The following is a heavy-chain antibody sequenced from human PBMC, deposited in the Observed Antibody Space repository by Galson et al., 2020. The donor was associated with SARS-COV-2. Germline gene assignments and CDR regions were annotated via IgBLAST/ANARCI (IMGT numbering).Heavy chain of an antibody. CDR2: IRYDGSNK. D-gene: IGHD3-10*01. V-gene: IGHV3-30*02. Sequence: GGSLRLSCAASGFTFSSYGMHWVRQAPGKGLEWVAFIRYDGSNKYYADSVKGRFTISRDNSKNTLYLQMNSLRAEDTAVYYCAKEKNYYGSGSLNWFDPWGQGTLVTVSS. CDR3: AKEKNYYGSGSLNWFDP. J-gene: IGHJ5*02. CDR1: GFTFSSYG.